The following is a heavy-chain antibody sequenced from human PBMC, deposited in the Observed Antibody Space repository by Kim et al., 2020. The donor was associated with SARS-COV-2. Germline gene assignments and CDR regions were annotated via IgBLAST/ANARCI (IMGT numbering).Heavy chain of an antibody. J-gene: IGHJ4*02. CDR2: INNDGKII. V-gene: IGHV3-74*03. CDR1: GFTFSTYW. Sequence: GGSLRLSCAASGFTFSTYWMHWVRLVPGKGLMCVSRINNDGKIITYADSVKGRFTISRDNAKNMLYLQMNSLRAEDTGVYFCARGTGDGCWGQGTLVTVSS. CDR3: ARGTGDGC. D-gene: IGHD7-27*01.